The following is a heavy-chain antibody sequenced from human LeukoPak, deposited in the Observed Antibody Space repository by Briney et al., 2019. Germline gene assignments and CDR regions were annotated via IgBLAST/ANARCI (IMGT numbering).Heavy chain of an antibody. Sequence: GGSLRLSCAVSGFTFSSYSMNWVRQAPGKGLDWVSSISTSSSYINYAGSVKGRFTISRDNAKNSLYLQVNSLRAEDTAVYYCVGVVVVPAAAYYFDYWGQGTLVTVSS. CDR1: GFTFSSYS. CDR2: ISTSSSYI. V-gene: IGHV3-21*01. D-gene: IGHD2-2*01. J-gene: IGHJ4*02. CDR3: VGVVVVPAAAYYFDY.